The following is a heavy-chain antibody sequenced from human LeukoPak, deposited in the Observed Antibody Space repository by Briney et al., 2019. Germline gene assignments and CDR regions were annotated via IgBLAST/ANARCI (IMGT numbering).Heavy chain of an antibody. D-gene: IGHD3-22*01. V-gene: IGHV3-66*01. J-gene: IGHJ3*02. CDR3: ARAQRPYYDSSGPITRGHAFAI. Sequence: GGSLRLSCAASGFTVSSNYMNWVRQAPGKGPEWVSYIYRGGSTYYSDYVKGGFTITRDNSKNTLYLQMKSLRAEDTAVYYCARAQRPYYDSSGPITRGHAFAIWGQGTMVTVSS. CDR1: GFTVSSNY. CDR2: IYRGGST.